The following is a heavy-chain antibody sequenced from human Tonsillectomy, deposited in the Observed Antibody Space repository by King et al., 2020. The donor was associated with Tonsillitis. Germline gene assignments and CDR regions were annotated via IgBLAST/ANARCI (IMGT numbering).Heavy chain of an antibody. CDR1: GFTFSSYW. CDR2: IKQDGSEK. V-gene: IGHV3-7*03. J-gene: IGHJ3*02. D-gene: IGHD2-2*01. CDR3: ARDAVAVGGGAFDI. Sequence: VQLVESGGGLVQPGGSLRLSCAASGFTFSSYWMSWVRQAPGKGLEWVANIKQDGSEKYYVDSVKGRFTISRDNAKNSLYLKMNSLRPEDTAVYYCARDAVAVGGGAFDIWGQGTMVTVSS.